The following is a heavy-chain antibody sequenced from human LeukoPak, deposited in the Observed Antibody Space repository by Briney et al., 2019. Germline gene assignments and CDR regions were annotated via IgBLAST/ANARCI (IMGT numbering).Heavy chain of an antibody. D-gene: IGHD3-22*01. J-gene: IGHJ4*02. CDR1: GFTFSSYG. CDR3: AKLDYYDSSGIDY. V-gene: IGHV3-30*18. Sequence: PGGSLRLSCAASGFTFSSYGMHWVRQAPGKGLEWVAVISYDGSNKYYADSVKGRFTISRDNSKNTLYLQMNSLRAEDTAVYYCAKLDYYDSSGIDYWGQGTLVTVSS. CDR2: ISYDGSNK.